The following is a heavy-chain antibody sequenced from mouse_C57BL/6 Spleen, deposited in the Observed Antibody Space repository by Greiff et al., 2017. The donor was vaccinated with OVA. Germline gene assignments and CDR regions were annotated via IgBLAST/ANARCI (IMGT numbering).Heavy chain of an antibody. V-gene: IGHV1-15*01. Sequence: VQLQQSGAELVRPGASVTLSCKASGYTFPDYEMHWVKQTPVHGLEWIGAIDPETGGTAYNQKFKGKALLTADKSSSTAYIELRSLTSEDSAVYYCTRRKEHYFDYRGQGTTLTASS. CDR3: TRRKEHYFDY. J-gene: IGHJ2*01. CDR1: GYTFPDYE. CDR2: IDPETGGT.